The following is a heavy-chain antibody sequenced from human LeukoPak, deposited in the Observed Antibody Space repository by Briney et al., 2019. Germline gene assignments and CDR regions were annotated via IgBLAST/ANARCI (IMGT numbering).Heavy chain of an antibody. CDR1: GFTFSSYA. CDR3: ARLVDTAPPHDY. CDR2: ISYDGSNK. V-gene: IGHV3-30*04. J-gene: IGHJ4*02. Sequence: PGGSLRLSCAASGFTFSSYAMHWVRQAPGKGLEWVAVISYDGSNKYYADSVKGRFTISRDNSKNTLYLQMNSLRAEDTAVYYCARLVDTAPPHDYWGQGTLVTVSS. D-gene: IGHD5-18*01.